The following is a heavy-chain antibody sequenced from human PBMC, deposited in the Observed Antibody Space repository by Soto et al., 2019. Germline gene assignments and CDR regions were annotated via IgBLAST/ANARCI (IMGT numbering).Heavy chain of an antibody. CDR3: AKSYGYCSSTSCYIPRYADY. Sequence: EVQLLESGGGLVQPGGSLRLSCAASGFTFSSYAMSWVRQAPGKGLEWVSAISGSGGSTYYADSVKGRFTISRDNSKNTLYLQMNSLRAADTAVYYCAKSYGYCSSTSCYIPRYADYWGQGTLVTVSS. V-gene: IGHV3-23*01. D-gene: IGHD2-2*02. CDR1: GFTFSSYA. J-gene: IGHJ4*02. CDR2: ISGSGGST.